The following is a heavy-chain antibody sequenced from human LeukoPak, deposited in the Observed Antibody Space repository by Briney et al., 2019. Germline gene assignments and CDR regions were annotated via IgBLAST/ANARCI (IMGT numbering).Heavy chain of an antibody. V-gene: IGHV4-39*07. CDR1: GDSISGSNYF. J-gene: IGHJ5*02. Sequence: PSETLSLTCTVTGDSISGSNYFWGWIRQPPGKGLEWIAIIYYSRSTYYNPSLQSRVTISVDTSKNQFSLKLSSVTAADTAVYYCARLYWFDPWGQGTLVTVSS. CDR2: IYYSRST. CDR3: ARLYWFDP.